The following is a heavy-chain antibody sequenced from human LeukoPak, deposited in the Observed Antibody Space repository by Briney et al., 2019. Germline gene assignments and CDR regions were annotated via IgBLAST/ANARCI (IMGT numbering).Heavy chain of an antibody. CDR1: VYTLTNFG. V-gene: IGHV1-18*01. J-gene: IGHJ5*02. CDR2: ISGYNRHT. CDR3: PRSGDGNWFET. Sequence: ASVTVSYMPSVYTLTNFGIGGVGQAAGQGGEGLGWISGYNRHTNYAQKSPRRVTMPTDTSTSTAYIELRSLRSHDTAVYYCPRSGDGNWFETWRQGTLLTVSS. D-gene: IGHD1-26*01.